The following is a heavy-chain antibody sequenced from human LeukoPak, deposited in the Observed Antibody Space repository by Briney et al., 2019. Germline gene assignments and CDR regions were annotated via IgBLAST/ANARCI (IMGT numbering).Heavy chain of an antibody. J-gene: IGHJ4*02. CDR1: GFTFSSYS. V-gene: IGHV3-48*04. Sequence: PGGSLRLSCAASGFTFSSYSMNWVRQAPGKGLEWISYISSTSGTIYYADSVKGRFAISADNAKNSLYLQMNSLRAEDTAVYYCARGWGLFDYWGQGTLVTVSS. D-gene: IGHD7-27*01. CDR3: ARGWGLFDY. CDR2: ISSTSGTI.